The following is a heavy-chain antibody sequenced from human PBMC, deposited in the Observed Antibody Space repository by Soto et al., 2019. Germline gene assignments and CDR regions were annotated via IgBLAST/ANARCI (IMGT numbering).Heavy chain of an antibody. Sequence: KPSETLSLTCTVSGGSISSGDYYWSWIRQPPGKGLEWIGYIHYTGSTYSNPSLKSRVTMSVDTSKNQFSLKLSSVTAADTAVYYCVREPPRVVATTGGNYYGMDVWGQGTTVTVSS. CDR3: VREPPRVVATTGGNYYGMDV. J-gene: IGHJ6*02. V-gene: IGHV4-30-4*01. D-gene: IGHD5-12*01. CDR2: IHYTGST. CDR1: GGSISSGDYY.